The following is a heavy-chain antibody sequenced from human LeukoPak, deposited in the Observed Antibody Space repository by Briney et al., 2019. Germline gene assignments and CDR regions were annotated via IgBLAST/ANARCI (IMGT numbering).Heavy chain of an antibody. J-gene: IGHJ4*02. V-gene: IGHV1-69*06. CDR3: ARAGYSSGWSGY. D-gene: IGHD6-19*01. CDR2: IIPIFGTA. Sequence: VASVTVSCTASGGTFSSYAISWVRQAPGQGLEWMGAIIPIFGTANYAQKFQGRVTITADKSTSTAYMELSSLRSDDTAVYYCARAGYSSGWSGYWGQGTLVTVSS. CDR1: GGTFSSYA.